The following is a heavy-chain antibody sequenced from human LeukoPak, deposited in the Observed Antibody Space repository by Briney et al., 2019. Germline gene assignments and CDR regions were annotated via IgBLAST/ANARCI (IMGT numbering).Heavy chain of an antibody. CDR2: IYGRAST. D-gene: IGHD3-3*01. V-gene: IGHV4-38-2*01. CDR1: GYSLGKNYY. CDR3: ARYDSRGSASTKFDY. Sequence: SDTRSLTCAVSGYSLGKNYYWGWIRQSPGKGLAGIGRIYGRASTSYNPSLMNRVTMSVDTSKNHFSLQLTSVTAADTAVYYCARYDSRGSASTKFDYWGPGIQVTVSS. J-gene: IGHJ4*02.